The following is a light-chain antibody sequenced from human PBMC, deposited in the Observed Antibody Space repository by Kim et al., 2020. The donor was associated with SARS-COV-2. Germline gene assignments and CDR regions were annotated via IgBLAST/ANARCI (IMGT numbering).Light chain of an antibody. CDR2: AKD. CDR3: NSLDNSGAPYV. J-gene: IGLJ1*01. V-gene: IGLV3-19*01. CDR1: SLRRYY. Sequence: SSELTQDPAVPVALGQTVRITCQGDSLRRYYASWYQQRPGQGPVLVIYAKDNRPSWIPDRFSGSSAGNIASLTFTGAQAEDEADYYCNSLDNSGAPYVFG.